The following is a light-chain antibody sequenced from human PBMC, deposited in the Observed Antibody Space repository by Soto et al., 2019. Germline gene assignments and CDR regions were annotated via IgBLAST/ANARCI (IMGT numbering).Light chain of an antibody. CDR2: GAS. CDR3: QQYSDWPIT. V-gene: IGKV3-15*01. CDR1: QSVSSY. Sequence: EIVMTQSPATLSVSPGGRATLSCRASQSVSSYLAWYQQKPGQAPRLLIYGASTRATGIPARFSGSGSETDFTLTISSLQSEDFAVYHCQQYSDWPITFGQGTRLEIK. J-gene: IGKJ5*01.